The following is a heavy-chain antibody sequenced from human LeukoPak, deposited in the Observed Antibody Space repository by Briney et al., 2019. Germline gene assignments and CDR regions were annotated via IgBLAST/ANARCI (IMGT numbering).Heavy chain of an antibody. CDR3: ATGWGGFDY. D-gene: IGHD3-10*01. V-gene: IGHV3-15*01. CDR2: IKSKTDGGTT. CDR1: GFTFSDAW. J-gene: IGHJ4*02. Sequence: GGSLRLSCAASGFTFSDAWMSWVRQAPGKGLEWVGLIKSKTDGGTTDYAAPVKGRFTISRDDSKNMLYLQMNSLKTEDTAVYFCATGWGGFDYWGQGTLVTVSS.